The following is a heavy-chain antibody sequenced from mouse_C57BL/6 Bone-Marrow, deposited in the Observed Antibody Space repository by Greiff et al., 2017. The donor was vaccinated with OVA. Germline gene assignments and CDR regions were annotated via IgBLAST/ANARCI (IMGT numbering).Heavy chain of an antibody. CDR3: SRWELRGYWYFDV. Sequence: VQLQQSGPGLAKPSPTLSLTCSATGYSITSDYWNWIRKFPGNNLEYMGYISYSGSTSYNPSLKSRISITRDTSKNQYYLQLNSVTTEDTATYDGSRWELRGYWYFDVWGTGTTVTVSS. D-gene: IGHD1-1*01. CDR2: ISYSGST. CDR1: GYSITSDY. V-gene: IGHV3-8*01. J-gene: IGHJ1*03.